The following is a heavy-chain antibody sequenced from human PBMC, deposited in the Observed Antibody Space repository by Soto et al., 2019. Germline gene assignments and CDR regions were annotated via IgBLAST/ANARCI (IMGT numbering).Heavy chain of an antibody. V-gene: IGHV2-5*02. CDR3: AHQRLYYDVLTGYYKGHDAFDI. CDR2: IYWDDDK. Sequence: QITLKESGPTLVKPTQTLTLTCTFSGFSLSTSGVGVGWIRQPPGKALEWLALIYWDDDKRYSPSLKSRLTITKDTSKNQVVLTMTNMDPVDTATYICAHQRLYYDVLTGYYKGHDAFDIWGQGTMVTVSS. CDR1: GFSLSTSGVG. J-gene: IGHJ3*02. D-gene: IGHD3-9*01.